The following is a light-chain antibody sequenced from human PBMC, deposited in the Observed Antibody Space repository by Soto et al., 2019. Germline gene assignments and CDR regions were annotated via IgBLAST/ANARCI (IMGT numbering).Light chain of an antibody. J-gene: IGLJ2*01. Sequence: QSVLTQPPSASGTPGQRVTISCSGSSSNIGINYVHWHQQLPGTAPKLLIYRNNQRPSGVPDRFPASKSGTSASLAISGLRSEDEADYYCAAWDDSLSGVVFGGGTKLTVL. CDR1: SSNIGINY. CDR3: AAWDDSLSGVV. V-gene: IGLV1-47*01. CDR2: RNN.